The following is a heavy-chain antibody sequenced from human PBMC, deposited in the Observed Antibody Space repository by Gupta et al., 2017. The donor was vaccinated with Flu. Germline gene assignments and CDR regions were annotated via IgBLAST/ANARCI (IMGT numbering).Heavy chain of an antibody. Sequence: AMTWVRPAPGKGLELVAPIIYTRDRASYAASVMAQFSVSSDNFTKTLYLDMTDLRVDDTAVSYCARLSSHDFSSEYYTIASWGQVTLVTVSS. CDR3: ARLSSHDFSSEYYTIAS. CDR2: IIYTRDRA. D-gene: IGHD3-3*01. J-gene: IGHJ4*02. CDR1: A. V-gene: IGHV3-23*01.